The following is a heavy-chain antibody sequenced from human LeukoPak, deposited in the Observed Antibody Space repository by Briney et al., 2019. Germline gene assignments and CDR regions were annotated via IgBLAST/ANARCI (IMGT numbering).Heavy chain of an antibody. CDR1: GGSISSYY. CDR2: IYYSGST. J-gene: IGHJ4*02. Sequence: SETLSFTCTVSGGSISSYYWSWSRQPPGKGLEWIGYIYYSGSTDYNPSLKSRVTISVATSKNQTSLKLSSVTAAETAVYYCARTYCTGGSCHFDYWGQGTLVTVSS. D-gene: IGHD2-15*01. V-gene: IGHV4-59*08. CDR3: ARTYCTGGSCHFDY.